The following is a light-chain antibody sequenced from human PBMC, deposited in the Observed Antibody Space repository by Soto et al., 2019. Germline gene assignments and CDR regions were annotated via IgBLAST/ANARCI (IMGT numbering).Light chain of an antibody. CDR2: EVT. CDR1: SSDVGGYNY. Sequence: QSVLTQPASVSGSPGQSITISCTGTSSDVGGYNYVSWYQQHPGKAPKFMIYEVTNRPSGVSNRFSGSKSGNTASLTISGLQAEDEADYYCTSYTSSSTLGFGGGTQLTVL. V-gene: IGLV2-14*01. J-gene: IGLJ7*01. CDR3: TSYTSSSTLG.